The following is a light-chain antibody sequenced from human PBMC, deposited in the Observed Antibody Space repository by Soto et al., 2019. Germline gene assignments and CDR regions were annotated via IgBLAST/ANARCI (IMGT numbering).Light chain of an antibody. Sequence: DIQMTQSPSTLSAFVGDRVTITCRASQYISVWLAWYQQKPGKAPNLLIYKASSLESGVPSRFSGSGSGTEFTLTISSLQPDDVGTYYCQKYNGDSTTFGQGTKVEIK. CDR2: KAS. CDR1: QYISVW. CDR3: QKYNGDSTT. V-gene: IGKV1-5*03. J-gene: IGKJ1*01.